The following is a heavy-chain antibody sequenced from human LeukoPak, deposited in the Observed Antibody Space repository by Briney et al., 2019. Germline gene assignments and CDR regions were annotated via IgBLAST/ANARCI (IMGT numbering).Heavy chain of an antibody. D-gene: IGHD3-9*01. V-gene: IGHV4-34*01. CDR1: GGSFSGYY. CDR3: ARPSYDILTGYYNVDY. CDR2: INHSGST. J-gene: IGHJ4*02. Sequence: PSETLSLTCAVYGGSFSGYYWSWIRQPPGKGLEWIGEINHSGSTNYNPSLKSRVTISVDTSKNQFSLKLSSVTAADTAVYYWARPSYDILTGYYNVDYWGQGTLVTVSS.